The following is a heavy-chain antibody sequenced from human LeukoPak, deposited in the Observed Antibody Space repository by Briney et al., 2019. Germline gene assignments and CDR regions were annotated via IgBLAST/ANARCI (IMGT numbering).Heavy chain of an antibody. V-gene: IGHV4-4*02. CDR2: IYHSGGT. Sequence: SETLSLTRAVSGGSLSSGIWWSWVRQPPGKGMEWIGVIYHSGGTNYNPSLTSRVTISVDKSKNQFSLKLGAVTAADTAVYYCASKGARGSGSYYNGWGKGTLVTVCS. D-gene: IGHD3-10*01. CDR1: GGSLSSGIW. J-gene: IGHJ4*02. CDR3: ASKGARGSGSYYNG.